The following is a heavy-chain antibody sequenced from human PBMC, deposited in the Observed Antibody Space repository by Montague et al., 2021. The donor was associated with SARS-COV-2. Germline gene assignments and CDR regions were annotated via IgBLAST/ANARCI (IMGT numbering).Heavy chain of an antibody. V-gene: IGHV2-70*11. J-gene: IGHJ3*02. CDR2: IDWDDDK. D-gene: IGHD3-22*01. CDR1: GFLLSTSGMC. Sequence: PALVKPTQTLTLTCTFSGFLLSTSGMCVSWIRQPPGKAREWLARIDWDDDKYYSTSLKTRLTISKDTYKNQVVLTMTNMDPVDTATYYCARTHYYDSSGYHDAFDIWGQGTMVTVSS. CDR3: ARTHYYDSSGYHDAFDI.